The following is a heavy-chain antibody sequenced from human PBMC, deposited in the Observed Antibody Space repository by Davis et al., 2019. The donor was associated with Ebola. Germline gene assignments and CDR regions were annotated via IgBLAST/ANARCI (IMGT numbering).Heavy chain of an antibody. CDR2: MNPNSGNT. V-gene: IGHV1-8*01. CDR3: ARVYCTGGVCRYYFDY. D-gene: IGHD2-8*02. J-gene: IGHJ4*02. Sequence: AASVKVSCKASGYTFTSYDINWVRHATGQGLEWMGWMNPNSGNTGYAQKFQGRVTMTRNTSIRTAYMELSSLRSEDTAVYYCARVYCTGGVCRYYFDYWGQGTLVTVSS. CDR1: GYTFTSYD.